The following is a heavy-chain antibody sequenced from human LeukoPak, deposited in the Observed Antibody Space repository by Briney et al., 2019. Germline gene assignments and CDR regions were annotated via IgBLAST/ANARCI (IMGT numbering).Heavy chain of an antibody. Sequence: GGSLRLSCAASGFTFSSYGMHWVRQAPGKGLEWVAFIRYDGSNKYYADSVKGRFTISRDNSKNTLYLQMNSLRAEDTAVYYCAKDLTPFRFYYGSGENYMDVWGKGTTVTVSS. CDR3: AKDLTPFRFYYGSGENYMDV. CDR2: IRYDGSNK. CDR1: GFTFSSYG. J-gene: IGHJ6*03. D-gene: IGHD3-10*01. V-gene: IGHV3-30*02.